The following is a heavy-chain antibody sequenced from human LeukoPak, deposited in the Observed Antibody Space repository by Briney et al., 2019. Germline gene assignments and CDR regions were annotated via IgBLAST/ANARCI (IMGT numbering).Heavy chain of an antibody. D-gene: IGHD2-15*01. Sequence: ASVKVSCKSSGYTFTGYYIHWVRQAPGQGLEWMGWINANSGGTNYEQKFHGRVTMTRDTSISTAYMELSRVTSDDTAVYYCARDFGAHLGGSWYWFDSWGQGTLVTVSS. CDR3: ARDFGAHLGGSWYWFDS. V-gene: IGHV1-2*02. CDR1: GYTFTGYY. J-gene: IGHJ5*01. CDR2: INANSGGT.